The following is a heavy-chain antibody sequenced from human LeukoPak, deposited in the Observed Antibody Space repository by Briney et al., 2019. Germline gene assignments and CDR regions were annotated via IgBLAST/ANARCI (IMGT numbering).Heavy chain of an antibody. CDR2: INHSGST. CDR1: GGSFSGYY. CDR3: AKGVSSSWYSDSHWGNWFDP. Sequence: SETLSLTCAVYGGSFSGYYWSWIRQPPGKGLEWIGEINHSGSTNYNPSLKSRVTISVDTSKNQFSLKLSSVTAADTAVYYCAKGVSSSWYSDSHWGNWFDPWGQGTLVTVSS. J-gene: IGHJ5*02. D-gene: IGHD6-13*01. V-gene: IGHV4-34*01.